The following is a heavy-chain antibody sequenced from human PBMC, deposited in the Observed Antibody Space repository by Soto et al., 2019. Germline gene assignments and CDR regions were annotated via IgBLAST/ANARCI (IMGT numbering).Heavy chain of an antibody. CDR2: ISAYNGNT. CDR1: GYTFTSYG. CDR3: ARVLRYCTNGVCYNNWFDP. D-gene: IGHD2-8*01. J-gene: IGHJ5*02. Sequence: ASVKVSCKTSGYTFTSYGISWVRQAPGQGLEWMGWISAYNGNTNYAQKLQGRVTMTTDTSTSTVYMELSSLRSEDTAVYYCARVLRYCTNGVCYNNWFDPWGQGTLVTVSS. V-gene: IGHV1-18*01.